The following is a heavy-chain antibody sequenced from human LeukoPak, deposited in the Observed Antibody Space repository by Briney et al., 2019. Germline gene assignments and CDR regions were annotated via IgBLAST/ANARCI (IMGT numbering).Heavy chain of an antibody. J-gene: IGHJ4*02. Sequence: ASETLSLTCAVSGGSIGSSNWWSWVRQPPGKGLEWIGYIYHSGSTYYNPSLKSRVTISVDRSKNQFSLKLSSVTAADTAVYYCASTLGYCSSTSCSFDYWGQGTLVTVSS. CDR2: IYHSGST. CDR1: GGSIGSSNW. V-gene: IGHV4-4*02. CDR3: ASTLGYCSSTSCSFDY. D-gene: IGHD2-2*01.